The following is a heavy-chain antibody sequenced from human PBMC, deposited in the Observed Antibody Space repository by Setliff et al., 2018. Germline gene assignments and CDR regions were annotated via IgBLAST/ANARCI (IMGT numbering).Heavy chain of an antibody. CDR1: GFTFSTHA. V-gene: IGHV3-33*06. CDR2: IWSDGNNQ. Sequence: PGGSLRLSCGASGFTFSTHAMHWVRQAPGKGLEWMAMIWSDGNNQFYADSVKGRFTISRDNSKNTLFLQMSSLRAADTAVYYCVKGTNVVMVYTGFDHWGQGTLVTVSS. CDR3: VKGTNVVMVYTGFDH. J-gene: IGHJ4*01. D-gene: IGHD2-8*01.